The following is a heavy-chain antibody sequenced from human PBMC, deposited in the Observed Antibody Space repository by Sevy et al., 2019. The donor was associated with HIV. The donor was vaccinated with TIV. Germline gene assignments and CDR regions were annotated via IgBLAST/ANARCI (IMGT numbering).Heavy chain of an antibody. V-gene: IGHV3-23*01. CDR1: GFTFSSYA. J-gene: IGHJ5*02. CDR3: AKVSGGSCYH. CDR2: ISGSGGST. Sequence: GESLKISCAASGFTFSSYAMSWVRQAPGKGLEWVSAISGSGGSTYYADSVKGRFTISRDNSKNTLYLQMNSLRAEDTAVYYCAKVSGGSCYHWGQGTLVTVSS. D-gene: IGHD2-15*01.